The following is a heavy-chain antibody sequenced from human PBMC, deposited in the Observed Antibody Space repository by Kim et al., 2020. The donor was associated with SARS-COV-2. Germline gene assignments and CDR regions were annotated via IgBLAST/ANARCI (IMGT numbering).Heavy chain of an antibody. CDR3: WRSSSWSRRGSDY. Sequence: YAAPVKGRFTISRDDSKNTLYLQMNSLKTEDTAVYYCWRSSSWSRRGSDYWGQGTLVTVSS. J-gene: IGHJ4*02. V-gene: IGHV3-15*01. D-gene: IGHD6-13*01.